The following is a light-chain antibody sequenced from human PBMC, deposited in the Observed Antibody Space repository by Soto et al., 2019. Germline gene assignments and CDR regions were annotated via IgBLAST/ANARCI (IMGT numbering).Light chain of an antibody. Sequence: DIQMTQSPSSLSASLGDRFTITCLASQSISSYLNCYQQKPVKSPKLLIYAESILQSGVPSRLSSNGSGKYLTITISSLQTEDFATYYCQQSYSTLRTFGQGTKVAIK. CDR1: QSISSY. CDR2: AES. J-gene: IGKJ1*01. CDR3: QQSYSTLRT. V-gene: IGKV1-39*01.